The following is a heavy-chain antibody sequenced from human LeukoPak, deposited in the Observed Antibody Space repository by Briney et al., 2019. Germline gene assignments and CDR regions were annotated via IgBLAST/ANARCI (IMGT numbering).Heavy chain of an antibody. J-gene: IGHJ6*03. CDR2: ISGNGGST. D-gene: IGHD3-16*01. CDR3: AKDGSWGDYYFYFYMDV. V-gene: IGHV3-23*01. Sequence: GGSLRLSCAASGFTFSSYAMSWVRQAPGRGLEWVSAISGNGGSTYYADSVKGRFTISRDNSKNTLYIEMNSLRAEDTAVYYCAKDGSWGDYYFYFYMDVWGKGTTVTVSS. CDR1: GFTFSSYA.